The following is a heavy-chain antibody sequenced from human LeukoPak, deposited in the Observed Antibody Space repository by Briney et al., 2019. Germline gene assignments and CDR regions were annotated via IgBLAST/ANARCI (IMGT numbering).Heavy chain of an antibody. CDR1: GGSISAYY. D-gene: IGHD6-6*01. V-gene: IGHV4-34*01. J-gene: IGHJ5*02. Sequence: SETLSLAWAVYGGSISAYYWTWIRQPPGKGLEWIGEISHSGSTIYNPSLKSGVTISVNTSKNQCSRKLNSWAAADTAVYYWARVRVAAPIFTWSDPWGQGTLVTASS. CDR3: ARVRVAAPIFTWSDP. CDR2: ISHSGST.